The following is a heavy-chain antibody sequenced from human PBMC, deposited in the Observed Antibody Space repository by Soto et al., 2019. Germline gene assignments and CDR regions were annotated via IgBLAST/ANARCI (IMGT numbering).Heavy chain of an antibody. CDR1: GGSISSGGYY. CDR2: IYYSGST. Sequence: SETLSLTCTVSGGSISSGGYYWSWIRQHPGKGLEWIGYIYYSGSTYYNPSLKSRVTISVDTSKNQFSLKLSSVTAADTAVYYCARDQYSYGHVTSFWFDPWGQGTLVTVSS. CDR3: ARDQYSYGHVTSFWFDP. J-gene: IGHJ5*02. V-gene: IGHV4-31*03. D-gene: IGHD5-18*01.